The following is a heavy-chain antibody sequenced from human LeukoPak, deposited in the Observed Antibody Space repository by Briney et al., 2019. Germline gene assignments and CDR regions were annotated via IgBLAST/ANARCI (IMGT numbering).Heavy chain of an antibody. CDR1: GGSLSSYY. V-gene: IGHV4-59*08. D-gene: IGHD3-10*01. Sequence: SETLSLTCAVSGGSLSSYYWSWIRQPPGKGLEWIGYIYNSGTTNDNPSLKSRVTISVDTSKNHFSLRLTSVTAADTATYYCARHYYGSGSSAFDVWGQGTMVIVSS. CDR3: ARHYYGSGSSAFDV. J-gene: IGHJ3*01. CDR2: IYNSGTT.